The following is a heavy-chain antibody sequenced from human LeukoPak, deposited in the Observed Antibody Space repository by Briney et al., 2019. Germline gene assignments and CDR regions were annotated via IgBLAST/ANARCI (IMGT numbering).Heavy chain of an antibody. CDR1: GFTFNTFW. V-gene: IGHV3-7*01. Sequence: GGSLRLSCAASGFTFNTFWMSWVRQAPGKGLEWVANIKHEGSEKYYVDSVKGRFTISRDNAKNSLYLQMSSLRADDTAVYYCARVEASGYDYGAFDYWGQGTLVTVSS. CDR3: ARVEASGYDYGAFDY. D-gene: IGHD5-12*01. J-gene: IGHJ4*02. CDR2: IKHEGSEK.